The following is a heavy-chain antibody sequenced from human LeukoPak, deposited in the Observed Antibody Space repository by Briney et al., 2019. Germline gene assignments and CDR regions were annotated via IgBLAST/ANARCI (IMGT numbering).Heavy chain of an antibody. Sequence: SETLSLTCTVSGGSISSSSYYWGWIRQPPGKGLEWIGSIYYSGSTYYNPSLKSRVTISVDTSKNQFSLKLSSVTAADTAVYYCARHGRGGYFHIDYWGQGTLVTVPS. D-gene: IGHD5-24*01. V-gene: IGHV4-39*01. CDR2: IYYSGST. CDR3: ARHGRGGYFHIDY. J-gene: IGHJ4*02. CDR1: GGSISSSSYY.